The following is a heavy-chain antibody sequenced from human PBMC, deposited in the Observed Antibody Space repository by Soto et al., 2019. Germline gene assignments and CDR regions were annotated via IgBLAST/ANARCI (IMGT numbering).Heavy chain of an antibody. CDR1: GGSISSGGYY. Sequence: SETLSLTCTVSGGSISSGGYYWSWIRQHPGKGLEWIGYIYYSGSTYYNPSLKSRVTISVDTSKNQFSLKLSSVTAADTAVYYCARFDFDWFLLDYWGRGTLVTVSS. V-gene: IGHV4-31*03. D-gene: IGHD3-9*01. CDR2: IYYSGST. J-gene: IGHJ4*02. CDR3: ARFDFDWFLLDY.